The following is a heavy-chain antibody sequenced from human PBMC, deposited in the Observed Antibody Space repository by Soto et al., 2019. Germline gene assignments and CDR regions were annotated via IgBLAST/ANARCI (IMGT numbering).Heavy chain of an antibody. Sequence: GGSLRLSCAASGFTFSDYYMNWIRQAPGKGLDWVSSISSRDNTIYYADSVQGRFTISRDNAKNSLYLQMNSLRAEDTAVYYCARTYGGYPPLYYGMDGWGQRTTVTVSS. CDR1: GFTFSDYY. V-gene: IGHV3-11*01. D-gene: IGHD5-12*01. J-gene: IGHJ6*02. CDR3: ARTYGGYPPLYYGMDG. CDR2: ISSRDNTI.